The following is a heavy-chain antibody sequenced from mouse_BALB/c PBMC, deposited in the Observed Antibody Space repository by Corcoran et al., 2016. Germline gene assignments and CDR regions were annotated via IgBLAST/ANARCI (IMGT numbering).Heavy chain of an antibody. J-gene: IGHJ3*01. CDR2: INPYNDGT. CDR3: ASPLHPARFAY. V-gene: IGHV1S136*01. CDR1: GYTFTSYV. D-gene: IGHD1-1*01. Sequence: EVQLQQSGPELVKPGASVKMSCKASGYTFTSYVMHWVKQKPGQGLEWIGYINPYNDGTKYNEKFKGKATLTSDKSSSTAYMELRSLTSEDTAVYYGASPLHPARFAYWGQGTLVTVSA.